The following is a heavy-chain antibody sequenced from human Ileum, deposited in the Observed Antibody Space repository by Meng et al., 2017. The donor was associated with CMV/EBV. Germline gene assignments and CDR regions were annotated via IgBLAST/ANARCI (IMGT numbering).Heavy chain of an antibody. Sequence: GESLKISCAASGFTFSSYAMHWVRQAPGKGLEWVAVISYDGSNKYYADSVKGRFTISRDNSKNTLYLQMNSLRAEDTAVYYCARDRNWGHTYYYYYGMDVWGQGTTVTVSS. V-gene: IGHV3-30-3*01. J-gene: IGHJ6*02. CDR1: GFTFSSYA. CDR3: ARDRNWGHTYYYYYGMDV. D-gene: IGHD7-27*01. CDR2: ISYDGSNK.